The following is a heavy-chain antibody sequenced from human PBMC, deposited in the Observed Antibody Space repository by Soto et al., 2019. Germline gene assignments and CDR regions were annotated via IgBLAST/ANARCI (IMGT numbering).Heavy chain of an antibody. CDR1: GFTVSDNY. V-gene: IGHV3-53*01. CDR3: ARGQLWFGED. Sequence: PGGSLRLSCAASGFTVSDNYMSWVRQAPGKGLEWVSIIYGVGSTNYADSVKGRFTISRDYSKNTLYLQMSSLRVEDTAVYYCARGQLWFGEDWGQGTLVTVSS. J-gene: IGHJ4*02. D-gene: IGHD3-10*01. CDR2: IYGVGST.